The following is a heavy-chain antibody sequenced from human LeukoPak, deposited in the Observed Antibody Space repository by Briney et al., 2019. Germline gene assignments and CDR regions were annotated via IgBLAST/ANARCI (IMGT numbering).Heavy chain of an antibody. J-gene: IGHJ6*02. CDR1: GFTFSSYG. CDR2: IRYDGSNK. D-gene: IGHD6-19*01. V-gene: IGHV3-30*02. CDR3: AKEIGSSGWSYYYYYGMDV. Sequence: GGSLRLSCAASGFTFSSYGMHWVRQAPGKGLEWVAFIRYDGSNKCYADSVKGRFTISRDNSKNTLYLQMNGLRAEDTAVYYCAKEIGSSGWSYYYYYGMDVWGQGTTVTVSS.